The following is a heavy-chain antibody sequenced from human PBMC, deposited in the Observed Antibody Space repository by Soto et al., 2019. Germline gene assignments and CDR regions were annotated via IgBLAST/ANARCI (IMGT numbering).Heavy chain of an antibody. Sequence: GESLKISCQGSGYSFASYWIGWVRQMPGKDLEWMGIIYPGDSDTRYSPSFQGQVTISAGKSLRTAYLQWTSLKASDTALYYCARTRSFTLGFYYDGMDVWGQGTTVTVSS. V-gene: IGHV5-51*01. J-gene: IGHJ6*02. D-gene: IGHD6-6*01. CDR2: IYPGDSDT. CDR1: GYSFASYW. CDR3: ARTRSFTLGFYYDGMDV.